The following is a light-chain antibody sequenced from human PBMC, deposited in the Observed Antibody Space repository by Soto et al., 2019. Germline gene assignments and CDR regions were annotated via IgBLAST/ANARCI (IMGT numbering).Light chain of an antibody. CDR1: QSVTSSF. CDR2: GAF. Sequence: EIVLTQSPGTLSLTQGERATLSCRASQSVTSSFLVWYQQKPGQAPRLLIYGAFSRATGIPDRFSGYGSGTDFTLTISRLEPEDFAVYYCQHYGSSLLTFGGGTKVEIK. V-gene: IGKV3-20*01. CDR3: QHYGSSLLT. J-gene: IGKJ4*01.